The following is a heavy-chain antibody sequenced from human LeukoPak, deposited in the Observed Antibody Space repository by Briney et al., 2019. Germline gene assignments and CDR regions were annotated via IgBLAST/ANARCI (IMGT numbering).Heavy chain of an antibody. V-gene: IGHV3-30-3*01. CDR3: AKDWAYYDFWSGQRGAFDI. D-gene: IGHD3-3*01. J-gene: IGHJ3*02. CDR2: ISYTGDQK. Sequence: GGSLRLSCAASGFDFPTYAMHWVRQAPGKGLEWVAVISYTGDQKDYADSVKGRFTVSRDNSKNTLYLQMNSLRAEDTAVYYCAKDWAYYDFWSGQRGAFDIWGQGTMVTVSS. CDR1: GFDFPTYA.